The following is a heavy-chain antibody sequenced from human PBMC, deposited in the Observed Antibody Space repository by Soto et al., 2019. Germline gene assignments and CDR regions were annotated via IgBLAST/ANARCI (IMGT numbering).Heavy chain of an antibody. D-gene: IGHD4-4*01. Sequence: EVQLLESGGGLVQPGGSLRLSCAASGFIFSSYALGWVRQAPGKGLAWVSSISGSGGSTYYADSVKGRFIISRDSSKNTMYLQMNSLRVEDTAVYYCAKGLGSKSRYYFDYWGQGTLVTVSS. CDR1: GFIFSSYA. J-gene: IGHJ4*02. CDR2: ISGSGGST. CDR3: AKGLGSKSRYYFDY. V-gene: IGHV3-23*01.